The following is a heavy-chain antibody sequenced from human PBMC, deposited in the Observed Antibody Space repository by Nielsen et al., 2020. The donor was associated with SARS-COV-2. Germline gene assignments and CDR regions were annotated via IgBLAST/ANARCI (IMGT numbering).Heavy chain of an antibody. D-gene: IGHD3-3*01. CDR1: GGTFSSYA. Sequence: ASVKVSCKASGGTFSSYAISWVRQAPGQGLEWMGWISAYNGNTNYAQKLQGRVTMTTDTSTSTAYMELRSLRSDDTAVYYCARAVYDFWSGYSFDYWGQGTLVTVSS. V-gene: IGHV1-18*01. CDR3: ARAVYDFWSGYSFDY. CDR2: ISAYNGNT. J-gene: IGHJ4*02.